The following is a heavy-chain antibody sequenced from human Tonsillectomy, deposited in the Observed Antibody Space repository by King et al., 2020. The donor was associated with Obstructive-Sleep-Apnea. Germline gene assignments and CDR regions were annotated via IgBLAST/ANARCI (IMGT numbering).Heavy chain of an antibody. V-gene: IGHV4-30-4*01. CDR2: IFYSGKT. D-gene: IGHD6-6*01. CDR3: ARENQRLIHCSYTGCDSKYSGMDV. Sequence: QLQESGAGLVKPSQTLSLTCIVSGVSISNSDYYWSWFRQPPGKCLEWIGRIFYSGKTAYNPSLQSRLTISLGTSKNQFSLSLTSVTAADTAIYYCARENQRLIHCSYTGCDSKYSGMDVWGQGTTVAVS. CDR1: GVSISNSDYY. J-gene: IGHJ6*02.